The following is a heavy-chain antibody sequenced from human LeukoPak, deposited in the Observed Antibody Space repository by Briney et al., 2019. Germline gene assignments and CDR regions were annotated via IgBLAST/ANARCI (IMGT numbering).Heavy chain of an antibody. Sequence: GGSLRLSCAASGFTFSSYSMSWVRQAPGKGLEWVSAISGSGGSTYYADSVKGRFTISRDNSKNTLYLQMNSLRAEDTAVYYCAKGRYSSSWYKDYYYYMDVWGKGTTVTVSS. D-gene: IGHD6-13*01. V-gene: IGHV3-23*01. CDR1: GFTFSSYS. CDR2: ISGSGGST. J-gene: IGHJ6*03. CDR3: AKGRYSSSWYKDYYYYMDV.